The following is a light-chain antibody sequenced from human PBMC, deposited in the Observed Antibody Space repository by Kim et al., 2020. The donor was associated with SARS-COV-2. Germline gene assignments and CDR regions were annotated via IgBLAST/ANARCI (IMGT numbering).Light chain of an antibody. CDR3: QQYNLYPIT. CDR1: ESISSW. CDR2: RAS. J-gene: IGKJ4*01. Sequence: DIQLTQSPSTLPVFVGDRVTITCRASESISSWLAWYQQKPGKAPKLLIYRASTLETGVSSRFSGSGSGTEFTLTISSLQPDDFATYYCQQYNLYPITFGGGTKVEI. V-gene: IGKV1-5*03.